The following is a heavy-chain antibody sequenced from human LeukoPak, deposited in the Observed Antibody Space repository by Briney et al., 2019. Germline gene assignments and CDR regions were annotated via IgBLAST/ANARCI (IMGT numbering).Heavy chain of an antibody. CDR2: IYYSGST. CDR1: DGSISTTSYY. Sequence: KPSETLSLTXTVSDGSISTTSYYWGWVRQPPGKGLEWIASIYYSGSTYYNPPLKTRVTISVDTSKNQFSLKLSSVTAADTAVYYCAVFRDIGVVTNWGQGTLVTVSS. CDR3: AVFRDIGVVTN. V-gene: IGHV4-39*01. D-gene: IGHD2-15*01. J-gene: IGHJ4*02.